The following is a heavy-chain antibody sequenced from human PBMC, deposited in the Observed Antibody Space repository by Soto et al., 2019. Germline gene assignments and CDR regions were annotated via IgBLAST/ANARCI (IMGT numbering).Heavy chain of an antibody. Sequence: QVQLVESGGGLVKPGGSLRLSCAASGFTFSDYYMSWIRQAPGKGLEWGSYISSGGGSKYYTESVKGRFTISRDRAKNSLHLQMDYLRGEDTAVYFCARRGPLNNIEVVPDYFALDVWGQGTTVTVSS. CDR3: ARRGPLNNIEVVPDYFALDV. V-gene: IGHV3-11*01. CDR2: ISSGGGSK. J-gene: IGHJ6*02. D-gene: IGHD2-15*01. CDR1: GFTFSDYY.